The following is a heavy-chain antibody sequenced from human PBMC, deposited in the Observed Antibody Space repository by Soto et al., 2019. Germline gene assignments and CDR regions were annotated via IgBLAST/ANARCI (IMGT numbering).Heavy chain of an antibody. CDR3: AKYRYDDSSGRTFDD. Sequence: EVQVLESGGGLVQPEGSLRRSCAASRFSFSNYAMTWVRQTLGKGQEWVSTISSGVGTTYYADSVKGRFTMSRDNSKNTLYLQMNSLRAEDTALYYCAKYRYDDSSGRTFDDWGQGTLVSVSS. CDR2: ISSGVGTT. J-gene: IGHJ4*01. D-gene: IGHD3-22*01. CDR1: RFSFSNYA. V-gene: IGHV3-23*01.